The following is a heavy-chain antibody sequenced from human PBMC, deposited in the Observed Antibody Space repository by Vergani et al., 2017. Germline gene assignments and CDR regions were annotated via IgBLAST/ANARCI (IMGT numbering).Heavy chain of an antibody. J-gene: IGHJ4*02. CDR2: ISGSGGST. CDR3: AKSTRRDIRFLEWLLYPFDY. D-gene: IGHD3-3*01. V-gene: IGHV3-23*01. Sequence: EVQLSESGGGLVQPGGSLRLSCAASGFTFSSYAMSWVRQAPGKGLEWVSAISGSGGSTYYADSVKGRFTISRDNSKNTLYLQMNSLRAEDTAVYYCAKSTRRDIRFLEWLLYPFDYWGQGTLVTVSS. CDR1: GFTFSSYA.